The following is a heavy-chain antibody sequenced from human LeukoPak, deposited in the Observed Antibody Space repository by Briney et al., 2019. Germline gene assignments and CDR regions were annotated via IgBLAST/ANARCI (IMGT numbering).Heavy chain of an antibody. Sequence: GGSLRLSCAASGFTFSSYTTHWVRQAPGKGLEWISSISGGSSTIYYADSVKGRFTISRDNARNSLYLQMNSLRDEDTAVYYCARDDYWGQGTLVTVPS. V-gene: IGHV3-48*02. CDR2: ISGGSSTI. CDR3: ARDDY. J-gene: IGHJ4*02. CDR1: GFTFSSYT.